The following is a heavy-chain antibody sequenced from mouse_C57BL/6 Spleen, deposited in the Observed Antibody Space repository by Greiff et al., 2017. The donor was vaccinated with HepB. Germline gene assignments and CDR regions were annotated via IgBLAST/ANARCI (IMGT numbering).Heavy chain of an antibody. J-gene: IGHJ1*03. CDR3: ARIPYYDCWYFDV. CDR2: IDPSDSYT. D-gene: IGHD2-4*01. CDR1: GYTFTSYW. V-gene: IGHV1-59*01. Sequence: QVQLQQPGAELVRPGTSVKLSCKASGYTFTSYWMHWVKQRPGQGLEWIGVIDPSDSYTNYNQKFKGKATLTVDTSSSTAYMQLSSLTSEDSAVYYCARIPYYDCWYFDVWGTGTTVTVSS.